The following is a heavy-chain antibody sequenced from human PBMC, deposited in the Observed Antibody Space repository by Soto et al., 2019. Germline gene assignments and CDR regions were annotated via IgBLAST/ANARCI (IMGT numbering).Heavy chain of an antibody. CDR2: IYYSGST. J-gene: IGHJ6*02. CDR1: GGSMNSGDYY. CDR3: PRDAPVGPSDEAHGMDV. Sequence: QVQLQESGPGLVKPSQTLTLTCTVSGGSMNSGDYYWRWIRQPPGKGLEWSGYIYYSGSTYYNPSPKHRATLSLDTSKNQFSLKLAPVTAALTAVYDSPRDAPVGPSDEAHGMDVWGQGTTVTVS. V-gene: IGHV4-31*03. D-gene: IGHD1-26*01.